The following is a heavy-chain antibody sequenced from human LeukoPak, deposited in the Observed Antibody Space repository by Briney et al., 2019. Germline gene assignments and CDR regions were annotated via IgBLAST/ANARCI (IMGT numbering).Heavy chain of an antibody. CDR1: GFTFSSYA. CDR3: AKGAVPVAGATRNYYYYYYMDV. D-gene: IGHD6-19*01. V-gene: IGHV3-23*01. Sequence: GRSLRLSCAASGFTFSSYAMSWVRQAPGKGLEWVSATSGRGGSTYYADSGKGRFTISRDNSKNTLYLQMNSRRAEDTAVYYCAKGAVPVAGATRNYYYYYYMDVWGKGTTVTVSS. J-gene: IGHJ6*03. CDR2: TSGRGGST.